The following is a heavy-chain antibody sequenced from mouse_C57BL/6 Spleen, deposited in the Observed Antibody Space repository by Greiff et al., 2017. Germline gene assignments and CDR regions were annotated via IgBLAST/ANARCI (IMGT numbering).Heavy chain of an antibody. D-gene: IGHD2-5*01. J-gene: IGHJ3*01. CDR1: GYTFTDHT. CDR2: ISPRDGST. Sequence: QVQLQQSDAELVKPGASVKISCTVSGYTFTDHTIHWMKQRPEQGLEWIGYISPRDGSTKYNEQFTGKATLTADKSSSTAYMQLNSLTSEDSAVYFCARESNYAWFAYWGQGTLVTVSA. V-gene: IGHV1-78*01. CDR3: ARESNYAWFAY.